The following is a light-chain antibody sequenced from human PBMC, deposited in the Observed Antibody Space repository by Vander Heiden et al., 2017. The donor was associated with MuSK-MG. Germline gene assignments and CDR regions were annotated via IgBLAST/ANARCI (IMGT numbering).Light chain of an antibody. V-gene: IGLV2-8*01. CDR2: EVT. CDR3: SSHAGNFVV. Sequence: QSALPQPPSASGSPGQSVTISCTGTNSDVGAYKYVSWYQQHPGKAPKLIIYEVTKRPSGVPDRFSGAKSGNTASLTVSGLQAEDDADYYCSSHAGNFVVFGGGTKLTVL. CDR1: NSDVGAYKY. J-gene: IGLJ2*01.